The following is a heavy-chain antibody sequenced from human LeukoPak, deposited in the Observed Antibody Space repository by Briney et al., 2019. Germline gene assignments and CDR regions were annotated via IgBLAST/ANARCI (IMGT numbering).Heavy chain of an antibody. V-gene: IGHV3-30-3*01. CDR1: GFTFSSYA. D-gene: IGHD3-3*01. J-gene: IGHJ4*02. Sequence: PGRSLRLSCAASGFTFSSYAMHWVRQAPGKGLEWVAVTSYDGSNKYYADSVKGRFTISRDNSKNTLYLQMNSLRAEDTAVYYCAIFGDPTFDYWGQGTLVTVSS. CDR3: AIFGDPTFDY. CDR2: TSYDGSNK.